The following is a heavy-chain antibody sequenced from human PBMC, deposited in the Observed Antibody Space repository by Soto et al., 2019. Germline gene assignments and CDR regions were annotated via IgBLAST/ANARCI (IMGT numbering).Heavy chain of an antibody. V-gene: IGHV3-23*01. CDR2: ISGSGGST. CDR1: GFTFSSYA. Sequence: EVQLLESGGGLVQPGGSLRLSCAASGFTFSSYAMSWVRQAPGKGLEWVSAISGSGGSTYYADSVTGRFTISRDNSKNTLYLQMNSLRAEDTAVYYCARGSGSSHLYYFDYWGQGTLVTVSS. J-gene: IGHJ4*02. D-gene: IGHD2-15*01. CDR3: ARGSGSSHLYYFDY.